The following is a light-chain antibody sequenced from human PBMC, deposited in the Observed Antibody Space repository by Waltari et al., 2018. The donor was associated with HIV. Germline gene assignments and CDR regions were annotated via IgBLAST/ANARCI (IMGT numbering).Light chain of an antibody. CDR3: GTWDSGLSAVV. CDR1: RSNIGSTS. CDR2: DNY. J-gene: IGLJ3*02. V-gene: IGLV1-51*01. Sequence: QSVLPQPPSVSEAPGQRVTISCSGSRSNIGSTSVSWYQQLPGPAPKLLIFDNYKRPSGIPDRFSGSKSGTSATLGITGLQTGDEADYYCGTWDSGLSAVVFGGGTKLTVL.